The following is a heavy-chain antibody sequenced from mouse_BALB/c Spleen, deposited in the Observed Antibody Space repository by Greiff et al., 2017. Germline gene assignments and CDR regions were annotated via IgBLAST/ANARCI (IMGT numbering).Heavy chain of an antibody. CDR1: GYAFTNYL. CDR2: INPGSGGT. V-gene: IGHV1-54*01. Sequence: QVQLKQSGAELVRPGTSVTVSCTASGYAFTNYLIEWVKQRPGQGLEWIGVINPGSGGTNYNEKFKGKATLTADKSSSTAYMQLSSLTSDDSAVYCCARGGGNDYWGQGTTLTVSS. J-gene: IGHJ2*01. D-gene: IGHD2-1*01. CDR3: ARGGGNDY.